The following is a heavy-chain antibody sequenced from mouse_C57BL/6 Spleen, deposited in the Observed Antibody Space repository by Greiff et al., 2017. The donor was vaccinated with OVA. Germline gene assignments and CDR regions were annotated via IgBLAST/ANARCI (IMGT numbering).Heavy chain of an antibody. V-gene: IGHV10-1*01. Sequence: DVKLVESGGGLVQPKGSLKLSCAASGFSFNTYAMNWVRQAPGKGLEWVARIRSKSNNYATYYADSVKDRFTISRDDSESMLYLQMNNLKTEDTAMYYCVRQYYGTSYWGQGTLVTVSA. D-gene: IGHD1-1*01. CDR2: IRSKSNNYAT. J-gene: IGHJ3*01. CDR1: GFSFNTYA. CDR3: VRQYYGTSY.